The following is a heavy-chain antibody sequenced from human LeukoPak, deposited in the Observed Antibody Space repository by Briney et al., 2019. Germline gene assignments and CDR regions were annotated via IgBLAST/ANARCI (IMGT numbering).Heavy chain of an antibody. V-gene: IGHV1-18*01. Sequence: GASVKISCKASGYTLTSYYFHWVRQAPGQGLEWMGWISAYNGNTNYAQKLQGRVTMTTDTSTSTAYMELRSLRSDDTAVYYCARTYHYYDSSGYPLISYFDYWGQGTLVTVSS. CDR2: ISAYNGNT. D-gene: IGHD3-22*01. CDR1: GYTLTSYY. CDR3: ARTYHYYDSSGYPLISYFDY. J-gene: IGHJ4*02.